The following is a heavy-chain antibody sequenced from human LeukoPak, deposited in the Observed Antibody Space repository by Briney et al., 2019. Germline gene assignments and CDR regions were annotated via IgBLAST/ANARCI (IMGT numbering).Heavy chain of an antibody. Sequence: PSETLSLTCAVHGGSFSGYYWSWIRQPPGKGLEWIGEINHSGSTNYNPSLKSRVTISVDTSKNQFSLKLSSVTAADTAVYYCARGLQTTPYVSYFDYWGQGTLVTVSS. CDR1: GGSFSGYY. CDR2: INHSGST. D-gene: IGHD4-11*01. V-gene: IGHV4-34*01. CDR3: ARGLQTTPYVSYFDY. J-gene: IGHJ4*02.